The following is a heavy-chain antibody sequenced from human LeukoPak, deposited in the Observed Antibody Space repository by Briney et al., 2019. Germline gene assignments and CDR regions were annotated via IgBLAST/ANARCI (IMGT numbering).Heavy chain of an antibody. CDR2: IYAGRNT. D-gene: IGHD3-22*01. CDR1: GGSISNYY. V-gene: IGHV4-4*07. CDR3: AREHKDYDGDGNYYGY. Sequence: SETLSLTCTVSGGSISNYYWSWIRQPAGKGLEWIGRIYAGRNTDHNPSLKSRVTMSLDSSKNQFSLRLTSVTAADTAVYYSAREHKDYDGDGNYYGYWRQGTLVTVS. J-gene: IGHJ4*02.